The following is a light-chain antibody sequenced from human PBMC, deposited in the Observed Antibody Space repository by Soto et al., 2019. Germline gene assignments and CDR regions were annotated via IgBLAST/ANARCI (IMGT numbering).Light chain of an antibody. V-gene: IGLV1-51*02. J-gene: IGLJ1*01. Sequence: QSVLTQPPSVSAAPGQKVTMSCSGGSSNIGKYYVSWHQQLPGTAPKLHIYENDKRPSGIPDRFSGSKSDTSATLGITGIQTGDEADYYCGTWDSSLSIFVFGTGTKVTVL. CDR2: END. CDR1: SSNIGKYY. CDR3: GTWDSSLSIFV.